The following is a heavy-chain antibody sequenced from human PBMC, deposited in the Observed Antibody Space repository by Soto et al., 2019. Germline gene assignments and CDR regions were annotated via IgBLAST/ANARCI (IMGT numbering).Heavy chain of an antibody. V-gene: IGHV1-69*12. CDR2: IIPIFGTA. J-gene: IGHJ6*02. Sequence: QVQLVQSGAEVKKPGSSVKVSCKASGGTFSSYAMSWVRQAPGQGLEWMGGIIPIFGTADYAQKFQGRVTITADESTSTAYMELSSLRSEDTAVYYCAGHSSGVPGYYYGMDVWGQGTTVTVSS. CDR1: GGTFSSYA. CDR3: AGHSSGVPGYYYGMDV. D-gene: IGHD3-22*01.